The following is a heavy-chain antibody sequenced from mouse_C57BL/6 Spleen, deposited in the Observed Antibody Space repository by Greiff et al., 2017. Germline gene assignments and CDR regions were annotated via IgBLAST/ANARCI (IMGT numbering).Heavy chain of an antibody. CDR2: IYPSDGST. V-gene: IGHV1-78*01. D-gene: IGHD2-3*01. CDR3: ARGGYSSMDY. Sequence: VQLQQSDAELVKPGASVKISCKVSGYTFTDHTIHWMKQRPEQGLEWIGYIYPSDGSTKYNEKFKDKATLNADTSTSTAYIPLDSLTSEATAVYFCARGGYSSMDYWGQGTSVTVSS. CDR1: GYTFTDHT. J-gene: IGHJ4*01.